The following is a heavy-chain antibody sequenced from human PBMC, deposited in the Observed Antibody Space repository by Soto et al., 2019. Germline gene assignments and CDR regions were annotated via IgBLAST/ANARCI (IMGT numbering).Heavy chain of an antibody. CDR3: ARDSNEITIFGVGLLNWFDP. CDR1: GGTFSRYA. J-gene: IGHJ5*02. Sequence: SVKVSCKASGGTFSRYAISCVRQSRLQGRDWMGGIIPIFGTANYAQKFQGRVTITADKSTSTAYMELSSLRSEDTAVYYCARDSNEITIFGVGLLNWFDPWGQGTLVTVSS. V-gene: IGHV1-69*06. CDR2: IIPIFGTA. D-gene: IGHD3-3*01.